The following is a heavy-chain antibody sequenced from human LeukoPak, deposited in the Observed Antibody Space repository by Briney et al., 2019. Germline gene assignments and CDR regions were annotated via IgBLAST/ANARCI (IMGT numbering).Heavy chain of an antibody. Sequence: GASVKVSCKASGYSFTGYYIHWIRQAPGQGLECQGWIDSNSGGTTYAQKFQGRVTMTRDTSITTVYMELSRLTSDDTAVYYCARGGGSWVYYDHWGQGTLVTVSS. V-gene: IGHV1-2*02. CDR2: IDSNSGGT. D-gene: IGHD1-26*01. CDR3: ARGGGSWVYYDH. CDR1: GYSFTGYY. J-gene: IGHJ4*02.